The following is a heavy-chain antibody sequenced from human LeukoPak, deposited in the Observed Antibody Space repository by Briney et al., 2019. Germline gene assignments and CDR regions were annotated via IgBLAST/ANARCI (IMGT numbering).Heavy chain of an antibody. D-gene: IGHD2-8*02. CDR3: ARGGPGGAFDY. CDR2: IKEDGSEN. J-gene: IGHJ4*02. V-gene: IGHV3-7*01. CDR1: GFTFSTYW. Sequence: GGSLRLSCAASGFTFSTYWMTWVRQVPGKGLEWVANIKEDGSENDYVDSVKGRFTISRDSAKNSLYLQMKSLRVEDTAVYYCARGGPGGAFDYWGQGTLVTVSS.